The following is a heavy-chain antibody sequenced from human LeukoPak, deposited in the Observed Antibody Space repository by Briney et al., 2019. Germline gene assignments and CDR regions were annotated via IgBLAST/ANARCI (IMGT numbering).Heavy chain of an antibody. CDR1: GGSFSGYY. CDR3: ARALYDSNYYYGMDV. V-gene: IGHV4-34*01. D-gene: IGHD3-22*01. CDR2: INHSGST. J-gene: IGHJ6*02. Sequence: PSETLSLTCAVYGGSFSGYYWSWIRQPPGKGLEWIGEINHSGSTNYNPSLKSRVTISVDTSKNQFSLKLSSVTAADTAVYYCARALYDSNYYYGMDVWGQGTTVTVSS.